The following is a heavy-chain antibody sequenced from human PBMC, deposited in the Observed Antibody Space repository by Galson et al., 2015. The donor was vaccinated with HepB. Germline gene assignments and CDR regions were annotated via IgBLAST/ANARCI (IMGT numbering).Heavy chain of an antibody. D-gene: IGHD1-26*01. J-gene: IGHJ4*02. CDR1: GFTFSSYG. V-gene: IGHV3-33*08. CDR3: ARAANSGSYSRLDY. Sequence: SLRLSCAASGFTFSSYGMHWVRQAPGKGLEWVAVIWYDGSNKYYADSVKGRFTISRDNSKNTLYLQMNSLRAEDTAVYYCARAANSGSYSRLDYWGQGTLVTVSS. CDR2: IWYDGSNK.